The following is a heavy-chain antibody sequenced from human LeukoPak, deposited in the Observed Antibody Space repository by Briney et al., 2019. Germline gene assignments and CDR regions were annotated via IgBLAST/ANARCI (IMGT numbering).Heavy chain of an antibody. CDR2: TYYRSKWYN. D-gene: IGHD3-9*01. CDR3: ARGGAEGVLRYFDWSSQGAYAFDI. V-gene: IGHV6-1*01. J-gene: IGHJ3*02. CDR1: GDSVSSNSAA. Sequence: SQTLSLTCAISGDSVSSNSAAWNWIRQSPSRGLEWLGRTYYRSKWYNDYAVSVKSRITINPDTSKNQFSLQLNSVTPEDTAVYYCARGGAEGVLRYFDWSSQGAYAFDIWGQGTMVTVSS.